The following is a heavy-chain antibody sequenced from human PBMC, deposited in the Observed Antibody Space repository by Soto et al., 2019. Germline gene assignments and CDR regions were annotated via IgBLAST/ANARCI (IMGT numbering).Heavy chain of an antibody. J-gene: IGHJ4*02. CDR3: ARTYYYDSSGYYFRY. V-gene: IGHV1-69*06. Sequence: SVKVSCKASGGTFSIYAISCVLQSPLQGLEWMGGIIPIFGTANYAQKFQGRVTITADKSTSTAYMELSSLRSEDTAVYYCARTYYYDSSGYYFRYWGQGTLVTVSS. D-gene: IGHD3-22*01. CDR2: IIPIFGTA. CDR1: GGTFSIYA.